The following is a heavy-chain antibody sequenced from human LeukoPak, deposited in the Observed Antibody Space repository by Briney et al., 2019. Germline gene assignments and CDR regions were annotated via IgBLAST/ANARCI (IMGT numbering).Heavy chain of an antibody. J-gene: IGHJ6*03. CDR1: GGSFSGYY. Sequence: PSETLSLTCAVYGGSFSGYYWSWIRQPPGKGLEWIGEINHSGSTNYNPSLKSRVTISVDTSNNHLSLKLSSVTAADTAMYYCAKDGVATSYYYYYMDVWGKGTTVTISS. CDR2: INHSGST. CDR3: AKDGVATSYYYYYMDV. D-gene: IGHD5-12*01. V-gene: IGHV4-34*01.